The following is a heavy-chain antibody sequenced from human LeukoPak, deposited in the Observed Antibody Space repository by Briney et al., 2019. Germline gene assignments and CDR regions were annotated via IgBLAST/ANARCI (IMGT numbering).Heavy chain of an antibody. Sequence: ASVKVSCKASGYTFTGYYMHWVRQAPGQGLEWMGWINPNSGGTNYAQKFQGRVTMTRDTSISTAYMELSRLRSDDTAVYYCAARGYCSGGSCYDYWGQGTLVTVSS. J-gene: IGHJ4*02. D-gene: IGHD2-15*01. CDR3: AARGYCSGGSCYDY. V-gene: IGHV1-2*02. CDR1: GYTFTGYY. CDR2: INPNSGGT.